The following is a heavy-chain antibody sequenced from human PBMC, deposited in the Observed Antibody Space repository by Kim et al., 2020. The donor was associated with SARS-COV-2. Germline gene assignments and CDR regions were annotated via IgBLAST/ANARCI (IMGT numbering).Heavy chain of an antibody. Sequence: SGPTLVNPTQTLTLTCTFSGFSLSTSGVGVGWIRQPPGKALEWLALIYWDDDKRYSPSLKGRLTITKDTTKTQVVLTMTNMDPVDTATYYCARIITMVRGSSDNWFDPWGQGTLVTVSS. J-gene: IGHJ5*02. CDR1: GFSLSTSGVG. V-gene: IGHV2-5*02. D-gene: IGHD3-10*01. CDR3: ARIITMVRGSSDNWFDP. CDR2: IYWDDDK.